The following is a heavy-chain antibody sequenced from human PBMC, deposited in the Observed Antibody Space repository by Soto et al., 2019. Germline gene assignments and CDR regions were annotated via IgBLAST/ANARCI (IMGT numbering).Heavy chain of an antibody. D-gene: IGHD5-18*01. CDR3: ARRYGSCFDY. CDR2: IYYSGST. Sequence: ASETLSLTCTVSGGSISSYYWSWIRQPPGKGLEWIGYIYYSGSTNYNPSLKSRVTIPVDTSKDQFSLKLSSVTAADTAVYYSARRYGSCFDYWGQGTQVTVSS. V-gene: IGHV4-59*08. J-gene: IGHJ4*02. CDR1: GGSISSYY.